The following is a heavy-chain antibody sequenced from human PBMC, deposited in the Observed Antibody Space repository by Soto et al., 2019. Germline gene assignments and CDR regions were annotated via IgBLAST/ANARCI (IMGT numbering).Heavy chain of an antibody. D-gene: IGHD3-3*01. V-gene: IGHV4-61*08. CDR3: ARAINFDFWSDPQSRYYFDY. CDR2: MSYSGTT. J-gene: IGHJ4*02. CDR1: GGSVSSGGYY. Sequence: PSETLTFTCTDSGGSVSSGGYYWSWIRQPPGKGLEWIAYMSYSGTTNYNPSLESRVTISVDTSKNQFSLKLSSVTAADTAVYYCARAINFDFWSDPQSRYYFDYWGQGTLVTVSS.